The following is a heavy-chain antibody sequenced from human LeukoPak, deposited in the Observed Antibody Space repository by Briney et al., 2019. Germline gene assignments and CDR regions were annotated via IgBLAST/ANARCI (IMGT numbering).Heavy chain of an antibody. CDR1: GYTSSDYW. CDR2: IYPGGSDI. V-gene: IGHV5-51*01. D-gene: IGHD3-10*01. CDR3: ASQQTRAPGSYYYYYMDV. J-gene: IGHJ6*03. Sequence: GESLKISCKGSGYTSSDYWIGWVRQMPGKGLEWMGIIYPGGSDIRYSPSFQGQVPISADKSIITAYLQWSSLKASDTAMYYCASQQTRAPGSYYYYYMDVWGKGTTVTVS.